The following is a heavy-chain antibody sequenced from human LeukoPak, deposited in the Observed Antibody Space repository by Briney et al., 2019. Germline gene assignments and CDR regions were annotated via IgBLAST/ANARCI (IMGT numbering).Heavy chain of an antibody. V-gene: IGHV3-21*04. CDR1: GFTFSSYS. CDR2: ISSSSSYI. J-gene: IGHJ4*02. D-gene: IGHD5-24*01. CDR3: AKRGMTTIKEGFDY. Sequence: GGSLRLSCAASGFTFSSYSMNWVRQAPGKGLEWVSSISSSSSYIYYADSVKGRFTISRDNAKNSLYLQMNSLRAEDTAVYYCAKRGMTTIKEGFDYWGQGILVTVSP.